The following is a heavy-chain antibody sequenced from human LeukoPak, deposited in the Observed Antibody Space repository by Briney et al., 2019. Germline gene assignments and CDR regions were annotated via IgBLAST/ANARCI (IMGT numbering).Heavy chain of an antibody. Sequence: GGSLRLSXAASGFTFSSYGMHWVRQAPGKGLEWVAFIRYDGSNKYYADSVKGRFTISRDNSKNTLYLQMNSLRAEDTAVYYCAKTTITILDAFDIWGQGTMVTVSS. J-gene: IGHJ3*02. CDR3: AKTTITILDAFDI. V-gene: IGHV3-30*02. CDR1: GFTFSSYG. CDR2: IRYDGSNK. D-gene: IGHD3-3*01.